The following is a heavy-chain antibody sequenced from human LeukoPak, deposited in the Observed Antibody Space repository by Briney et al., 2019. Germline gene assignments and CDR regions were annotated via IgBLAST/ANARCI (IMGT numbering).Heavy chain of an antibody. J-gene: IGHJ5*02. CDR1: SYTFTISN. D-gene: IGHD3-22*01. CDR3: ARHADYLDNSGHYYVGGLNP. V-gene: IGHV1-2*06. Sequence: GASVKLSCNSSSYTFTISNFHWVRQAPGQGLEWMGRINADSGGTDLAQKFQGRITMTRDTSVSTTYMELTGLIADDTAIYYCARHADYLDNSGHYYVGGLNPWGRGTLVTVSS. CDR2: INADSGGT.